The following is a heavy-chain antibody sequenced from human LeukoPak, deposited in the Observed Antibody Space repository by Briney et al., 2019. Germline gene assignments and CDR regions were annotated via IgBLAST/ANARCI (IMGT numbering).Heavy chain of an antibody. J-gene: IGHJ5*02. CDR3: ARERFIAVAGTSWFDP. CDR2: INPSGGST. V-gene: IGHV1-46*01. D-gene: IGHD6-19*01. CDR1: GYTFTSYY. Sequence: GASVKVSCKASGYTFTSYYMHWVRQAPGQGLEWMGIINPSGGSTGYAQKFQGRVTMTRDTSTSTVYMELSSLRSEDTAVYYCARERFIAVAGTSWFDPWGQGTLVTVSS.